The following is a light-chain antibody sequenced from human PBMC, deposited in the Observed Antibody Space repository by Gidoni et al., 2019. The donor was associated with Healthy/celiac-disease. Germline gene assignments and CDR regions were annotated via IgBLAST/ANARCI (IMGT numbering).Light chain of an antibody. CDR3: QQYGSS. V-gene: IGKV3-20*01. J-gene: IGKJ1*01. Sequence: EIVLTQSPGTLSLSPGERATRSCRASQSVSSSYLAWYQQKPGQASRLLIYCASSRATGIPDRFSGSGSGTDFTLTISRLEPEDFAVYYCQQYGSSFGQGTKVEIK. CDR2: CAS. CDR1: QSVSSSY.